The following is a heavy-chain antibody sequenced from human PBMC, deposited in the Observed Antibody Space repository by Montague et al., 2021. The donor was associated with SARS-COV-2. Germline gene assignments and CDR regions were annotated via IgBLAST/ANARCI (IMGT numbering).Heavy chain of an antibody. CDR1: GGSISNYY. Sequence: SETLSLTCTVSGGSISNYYWSWIRQPAGKGLEWIRRIYSSGSTNXNPSLKSRISMSVDTSKNQFSLKLSSVTAADTAIYYCARDYSHCSGGSCVFDYWGQGTLVTVSS. CDR2: IYSSGST. V-gene: IGHV4-4*07. J-gene: IGHJ4*02. CDR3: ARDYSHCSGGSCVFDY. D-gene: IGHD2-15*01.